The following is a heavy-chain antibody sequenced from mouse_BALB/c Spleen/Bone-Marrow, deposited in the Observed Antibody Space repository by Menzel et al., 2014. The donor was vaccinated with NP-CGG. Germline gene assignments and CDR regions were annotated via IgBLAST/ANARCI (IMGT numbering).Heavy chain of an antibody. V-gene: IGHV10-1*02. CDR3: VRQNYDYAWFAY. D-gene: IGHD2-4*01. J-gene: IGHJ3*01. CDR1: GFTFNTYA. Sequence: EVQGVESGGGLVQPKGSLKLSCAAPGFTFNTYAMNWVRQAPGKGLEWVARIRSKSNNYATYYADSVKDRFTISRDDSQSMLYLQMNNLKTEDAAMYYCVRQNYDYAWFAYWGQGTLVTVSA. CDR2: IRSKSNNYAT.